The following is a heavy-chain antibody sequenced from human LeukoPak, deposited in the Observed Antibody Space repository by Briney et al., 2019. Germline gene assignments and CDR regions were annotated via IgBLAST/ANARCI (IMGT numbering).Heavy chain of an antibody. D-gene: IGHD6-19*01. CDR1: GFTFSNYA. J-gene: IGHJ4*02. CDR3: AKGPLTEVAGTTWDY. V-gene: IGHV3-23*01. Sequence: GGSLRLSCAVSGFTFSNYAMTWVRQAPEKGLEWVSAISGSGGNTYYADSVKGRFTISRDNSKNTLYLQMTSLRAEDTAEYYCAKGPLTEVAGTTWDYWGQGTLVTVSS. CDR2: ISGSGGNT.